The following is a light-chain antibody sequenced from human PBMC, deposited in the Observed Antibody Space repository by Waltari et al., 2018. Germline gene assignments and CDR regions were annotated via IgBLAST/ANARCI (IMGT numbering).Light chain of an antibody. CDR2: RTS. Sequence: EIVMTQSPATLSVSPGERATLSCRASQSVSRNLAWYQQKPGQAPRLLIYRTSTRATAIPARFSGSGSGTEFTLTISSLQSEDFAIYYCQQYNNWPPWTFGQGTKVEIK. CDR3: QQYNNWPPWT. J-gene: IGKJ1*01. V-gene: IGKV3-15*01. CDR1: QSVSRN.